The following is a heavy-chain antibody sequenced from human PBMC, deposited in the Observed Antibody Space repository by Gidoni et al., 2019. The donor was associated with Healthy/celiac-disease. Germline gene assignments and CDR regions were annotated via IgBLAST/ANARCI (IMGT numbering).Heavy chain of an antibody. CDR1: GFTFSSYA. J-gene: IGHJ6*02. Sequence: QVQLVESGGGVVHPGRSLRLSCAASGFTFSSYAMHWVRRAPGKGLEWVAVISYDGSNKYYADSVKGRFTISRDNSKNTLYLQMNSLRAKDTAVYYCARSITIFGVVITLTNYYYYGMDVWGQGTTVTVSS. CDR3: ARSITIFGVVITLTNYYYYGMDV. V-gene: IGHV3-30*14. D-gene: IGHD3-3*01. CDR2: ISYDGSNK.